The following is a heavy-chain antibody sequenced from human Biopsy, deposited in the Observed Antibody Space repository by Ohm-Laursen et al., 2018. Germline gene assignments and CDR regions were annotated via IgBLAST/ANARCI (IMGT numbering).Heavy chain of an antibody. Sequence: SLRLSCAASDFTFDDYAMSWVRQRPGKGLEWVSGITWNSGHIAYADSVKGRFTISRDNAKNVLWLQMNSLRVDDTAMYYCVKDIRRYFYGMDVWGQGTTVTVSP. J-gene: IGHJ6*01. CDR2: ITWNSGHI. CDR1: DFTFDDYA. CDR3: VKDIRRYFYGMDV. D-gene: IGHD3-10*01. V-gene: IGHV3-9*01.